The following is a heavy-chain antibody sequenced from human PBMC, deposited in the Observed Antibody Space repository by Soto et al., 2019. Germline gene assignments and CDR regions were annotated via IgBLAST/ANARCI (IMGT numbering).Heavy chain of an antibody. D-gene: IGHD5-12*01. Sequence: SXEALSVTCAVAGGSISGFYWSWVRQPPGRGLDWIGYGYYSGTHNCNHSLKSRLTISIAGSKNQVSLKLSSVTAADTAGYYCARVQMATLYFDPWGQGTLVTVS. CDR2: GYYSGTH. J-gene: IGHJ4*02. CDR1: GGSISGFY. CDR3: ARVQMATLYFDP. V-gene: IGHV4-59*01.